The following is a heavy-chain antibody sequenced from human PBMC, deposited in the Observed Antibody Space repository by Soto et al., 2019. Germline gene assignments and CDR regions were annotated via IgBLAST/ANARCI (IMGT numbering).Heavy chain of an antibody. CDR3: ARGGQQLHGMDV. CDR2: ISSSGSPI. CDR1: GFTFSDYY. D-gene: IGHD6-13*01. J-gene: IGHJ6*02. V-gene: IGHV3-11*01. Sequence: QVQLVESGGGLVKPGGTLRLSCAASGFTFSDYYMTWIRQAPGKGLEWASYISSSGSPIYYADSVKGRFTISRDNAKHSLLLQMNSLRAEDTAVYYCARGGQQLHGMDVWGQGTTVTVSS.